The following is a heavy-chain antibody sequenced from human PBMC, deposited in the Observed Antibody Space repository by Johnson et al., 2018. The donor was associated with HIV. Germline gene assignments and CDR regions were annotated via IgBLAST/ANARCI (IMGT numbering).Heavy chain of an antibody. Sequence: VQLVESGGGLVKPGGSLRLSCAAPGLTFSDYYMTWIRQAPGKGLEWVANIKQDGSEKYYVDSVKGRFTISRDNAKNSLYLQMNSLRAEDTAVYYCARSYSSSSHDAFDIWGQGTMVTVSS. CDR3: ARSYSSSSHDAFDI. CDR1: GLTFSDYY. V-gene: IGHV3-7*01. CDR2: IKQDGSEK. D-gene: IGHD6-6*01. J-gene: IGHJ3*02.